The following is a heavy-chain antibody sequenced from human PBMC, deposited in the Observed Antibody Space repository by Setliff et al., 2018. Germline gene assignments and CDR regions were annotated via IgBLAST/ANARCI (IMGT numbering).Heavy chain of an antibody. J-gene: IGHJ5*02. CDR3: ARGGMVRGVILRRNWFDP. D-gene: IGHD3-10*01. CDR2: INHSGST. V-gene: IGHV4-34*01. Sequence: SETLSLTCAVYGGSFSGYYWSWIRRPPGKGLEWIGEINHSGSTNYNPSLKSRVTISVDTSKNQFSLKLSSVTAADTAVYYCARGGMVRGVILRRNWFDPWGQGTLVTVSS. CDR1: GGSFSGYY.